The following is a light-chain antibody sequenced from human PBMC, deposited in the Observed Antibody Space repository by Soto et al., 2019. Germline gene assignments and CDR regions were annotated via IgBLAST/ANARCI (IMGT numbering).Light chain of an antibody. J-gene: IGLJ1*01. CDR2: EAS. Sequence: QSVLTQPPSASGSPGQSVTISCTGTSSDVGGYNYVSWYQQHPGKAPKLMIYEASKRPSGVPDRFSGSKSGNTASLTVSGLQAEDEADDYCGSCAGSSNLGFGTGTKLTVL. CDR3: GSCAGSSNLG. CDR1: SSDVGGYNY. V-gene: IGLV2-8*01.